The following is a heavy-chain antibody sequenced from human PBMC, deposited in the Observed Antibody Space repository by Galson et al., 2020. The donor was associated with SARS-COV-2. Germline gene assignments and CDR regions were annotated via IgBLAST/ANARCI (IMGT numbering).Heavy chain of an antibody. Sequence: AGGSLRLSCAASGFTFSSYRMHWVRQAPGKGLVWVSRINGEGSSADYADSVKGRFTISRDNAKNTLYLQMNGLRAEDTAVYYCARSSYYFDGWGQGTLVTVSS. CDR2: INGEGSSA. CDR1: GFTFSSYR. V-gene: IGHV3-74*01. J-gene: IGHJ4*02. CDR3: ARSSYYFDG.